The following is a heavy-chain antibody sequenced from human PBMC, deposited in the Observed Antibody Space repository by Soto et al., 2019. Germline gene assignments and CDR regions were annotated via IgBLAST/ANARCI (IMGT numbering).Heavy chain of an antibody. D-gene: IGHD3-3*01. Sequence: ASVKVSCKAPGDTFTSYYLNWVRPAPGQVLEWMGVINPHGGSTKYAQKFQGRITMTRDTSRSTVYMELSSLRSDDTAIYYCARSSGGNFGIIIEGSNWFDPWGQGTLVTVSS. CDR3: ARSSGGNFGIIIEGSNWFDP. CDR2: INPHGGST. J-gene: IGHJ5*02. V-gene: IGHV1-46*01. CDR1: GDTFTSYY.